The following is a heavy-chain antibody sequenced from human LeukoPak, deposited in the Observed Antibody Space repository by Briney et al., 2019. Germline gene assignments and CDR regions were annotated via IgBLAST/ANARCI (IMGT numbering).Heavy chain of an antibody. CDR2: ISSSSSYI. J-gene: IGHJ6*03. D-gene: IGHD1-26*01. V-gene: IGHV3-21*01. Sequence: PGGSLRLSCAASGFTFSSSWMSWVRQAPGKGLEWVSSISSSSSYIYYADSVKGRFTISRDNSKNTLYLQMNSLRAEDTAVYYCAKGRGWEASYYYYYMDVWGKGTTVTISS. CDR1: GFTFSSSW. CDR3: AKGRGWEASYYYYYMDV.